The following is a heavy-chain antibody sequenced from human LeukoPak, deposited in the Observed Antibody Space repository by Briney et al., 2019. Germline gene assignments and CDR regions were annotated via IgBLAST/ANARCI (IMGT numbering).Heavy chain of an antibody. V-gene: IGHV4-59*01. CDR2: IYYSGST. CDR3: ARIPYYYYGMDV. J-gene: IGHJ6*02. D-gene: IGHD2-2*02. CDR1: GGSISSYY. Sequence: PSETLSLTCTVSGGSISSYYWSWIRQPPGKGLEWIGYIYYSGSTNYNPSLKSRVTISVDTSKNQFSLKLSSVTAADTAVYYCARIPYYYYGMDVWGQGITVTVSS.